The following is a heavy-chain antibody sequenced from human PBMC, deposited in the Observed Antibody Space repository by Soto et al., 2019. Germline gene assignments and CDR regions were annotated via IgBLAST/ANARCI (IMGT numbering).Heavy chain of an antibody. J-gene: IGHJ4*02. V-gene: IGHV1-2*02. Sequence: GSVKVSCKASGYTFTGYYMHWVRQAPGQGLEWMGWINPNSGGANYAQKFQGRVTMTRDTSISTAYMELSRLRSDDTAVYYCARVRGAGWNYFDYWGQGTLVTVSS. CDR2: INPNSGGA. CDR3: ARVRGAGWNYFDY. D-gene: IGHD3-16*01. CDR1: GYTFTGYY.